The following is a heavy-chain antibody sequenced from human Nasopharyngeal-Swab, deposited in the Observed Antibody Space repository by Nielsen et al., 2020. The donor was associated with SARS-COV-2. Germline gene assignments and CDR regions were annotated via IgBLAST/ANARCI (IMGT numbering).Heavy chain of an antibody. CDR1: GFTFSSYG. D-gene: IGHD6-25*01. V-gene: IGHV3-33*01. J-gene: IGHJ6*02. CDR2: IWYDGSNK. Sequence: GGSLRLSCAASGFTFSSYGMHWVRQAPGKGLEWVAVIWYDGSNKYYADSVKGRFTISRDNSKNTLYLQMNSLRAEDTAVYYCARGGYSSDYGMDVWGQGTTVTVSS. CDR3: ARGGYSSDYGMDV.